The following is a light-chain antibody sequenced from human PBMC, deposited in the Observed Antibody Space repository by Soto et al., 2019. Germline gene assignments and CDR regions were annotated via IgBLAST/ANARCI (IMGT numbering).Light chain of an antibody. CDR3: AVWDDSLKGVL. J-gene: IGLJ2*01. V-gene: IGLV1-44*01. CDR1: SSNIGSKT. CDR2: NTN. Sequence: QPVLTQPPAASGTPGQRVTISCSGSSSNIGSKTVNWYQQLPGTAPKLLMYNTNQRPSGVPDRFSGSKSGTSASLAISGLHSEDEADYYCAVWDDSLKGVLFGGGTKVTVL.